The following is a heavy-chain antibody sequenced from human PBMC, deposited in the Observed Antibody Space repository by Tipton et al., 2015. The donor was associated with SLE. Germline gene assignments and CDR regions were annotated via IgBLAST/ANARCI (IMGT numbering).Heavy chain of an antibody. Sequence: TLSLTCTVPGGSINSYYWSWIRQPPGKGLEWIGNIYTSGNTNYNPSLKSRVTISVDTSKNQFSLKLSSVTASDTAVYYCATLHSSSVDYWGQGSLVTISS. CDR1: GGSINSYY. D-gene: IGHD6-6*01. CDR3: ATLHSSSVDY. V-gene: IGHV4-4*08. CDR2: IYTSGNT. J-gene: IGHJ4*02.